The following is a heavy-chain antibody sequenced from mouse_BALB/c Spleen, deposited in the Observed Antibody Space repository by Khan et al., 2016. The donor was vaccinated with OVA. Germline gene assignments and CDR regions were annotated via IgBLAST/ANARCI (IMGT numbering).Heavy chain of an antibody. D-gene: IGHD4-1*01. CDR1: GFTFSNYG. CDR3: ASHLTGSFAY. V-gene: IGHV5-6*01. J-gene: IGHJ3*01. CDR2: INSDGTYT. Sequence: EVELVESGGDLVKPGGSLKLSCAASGFTFSNYGMSWVRQIPDKRLEWVATINSDGTYTYYPDSVKGRFTISSNNAKNTLYLEMSSLKSEDTAMYYCASHLTGSFAYWGQGTLVTVSA.